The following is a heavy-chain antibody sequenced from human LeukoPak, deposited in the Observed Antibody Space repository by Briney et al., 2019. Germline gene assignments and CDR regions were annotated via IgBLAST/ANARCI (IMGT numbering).Heavy chain of an antibody. D-gene: IGHD2-2*01. Sequence: SETLSLTCTVSGSISGYYWSWIRQPPGKGLEWIGYIYTSGGTNYNPSLESRVTISVDTSKNQFSLDLSSVTAADTAVYYCARQKCTSASCLSKNAFDIWGQGTMVTISS. CDR3: ARQKCTSASCLSKNAFDI. J-gene: IGHJ3*02. CDR1: GSISGYY. CDR2: IYTSGGT. V-gene: IGHV4-4*09.